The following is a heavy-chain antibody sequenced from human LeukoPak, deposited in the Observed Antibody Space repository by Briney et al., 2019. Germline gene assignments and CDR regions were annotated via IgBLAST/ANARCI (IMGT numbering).Heavy chain of an antibody. Sequence: PSETLSLTRTVSGGSINSGSYYWSWIRQPAGKGLEWMGHFHTSGHTNYNPSLKSRVTISVDKSKNQFSLKLSSVTAADTAVYYCAVFCTSTICFEAEVYWGQGTLVTVSS. J-gene: IGHJ4*02. CDR1: GGSINSGSYY. CDR2: FHTSGHT. V-gene: IGHV4-61*09. CDR3: AVFCTSTICFEAEVY. D-gene: IGHD2-2*01.